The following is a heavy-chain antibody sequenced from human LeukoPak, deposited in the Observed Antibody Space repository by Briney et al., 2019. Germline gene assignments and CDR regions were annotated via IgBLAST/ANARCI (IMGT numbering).Heavy chain of an antibody. D-gene: IGHD5-24*01. Sequence: GESLKISCAASGFTFSSYWMHWVRQAPGKGLVWVSRINSDGSSTSYADSVKGRFTISRDNAKNTLYLQMNSLRAEDTAVYYCARADGSILLDYWGQGTLVTVSS. CDR3: ARADGSILLDY. J-gene: IGHJ4*02. V-gene: IGHV3-74*01. CDR1: GFTFSSYW. CDR2: INSDGSST.